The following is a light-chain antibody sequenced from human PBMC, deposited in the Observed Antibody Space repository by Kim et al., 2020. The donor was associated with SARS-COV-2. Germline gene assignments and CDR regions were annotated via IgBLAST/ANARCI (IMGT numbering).Light chain of an antibody. J-gene: IGLJ3*02. CDR1: RRHSSYA. CDR3: QTWGPGIRV. Sequence: SVNVTCPLDRRHSSYAIAWHQKQPGKGPRYLMKVTSDGSHSKGDGIPDRFSGSTSGAERYLTISSLQSEDEADYYCQTWGPGIRVFGGGTQLTVL. CDR2: VTSDGSH. V-gene: IGLV4-69*01.